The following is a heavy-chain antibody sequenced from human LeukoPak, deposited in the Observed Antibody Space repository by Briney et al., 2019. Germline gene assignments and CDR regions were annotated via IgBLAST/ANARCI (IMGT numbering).Heavy chain of an antibody. Sequence: SETLSLTCTVSGYSIRSGFYWGWIRQPPGKGLEWIGNIYHSGITYYTPSLKSRVTISVDTSKNQFSLKLSSVTAADTAVYYCARVTSDSSGWYHFDYWGQGTLVTVSS. CDR3: ARVTSDSSGWYHFDY. D-gene: IGHD6-19*01. J-gene: IGHJ4*02. CDR1: GYSIRSGFY. CDR2: IYHSGIT. V-gene: IGHV4-38-2*02.